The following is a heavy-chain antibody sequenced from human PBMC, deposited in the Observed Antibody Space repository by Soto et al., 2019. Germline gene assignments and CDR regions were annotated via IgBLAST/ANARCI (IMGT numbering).Heavy chain of an antibody. J-gene: IGHJ1*01. CDR3: AKDVHYDIVTGIEYFDH. Sequence: EVQLLESGGGLVQPGGSLKISCAVSGVTFSSYAMSWVRQAPGKGLEWVSGISGTGRVTNYAESVKGRFTISRDNPKNTLYLEMKSLRAEDTAVYYCAKDVHYDIVTGIEYFDHWGQGTLVTVSS. D-gene: IGHD3-9*01. CDR1: GVTFSSYA. CDR2: ISGTGRVT. V-gene: IGHV3-23*01.